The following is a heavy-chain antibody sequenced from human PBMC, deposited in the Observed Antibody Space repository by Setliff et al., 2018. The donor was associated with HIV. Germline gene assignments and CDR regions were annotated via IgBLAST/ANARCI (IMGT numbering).Heavy chain of an antibody. CDR3: VKEYHTEVTDTRVANYFDY. D-gene: IGHD4-4*01. J-gene: IGHJ4*02. V-gene: IGHV1-46*01. CDR2: INPSDGTT. CDR1: GGTFSSYA. Sequence: GASVKVSCKAYGGTFSSYAITWVRQAPGQGLEYMGIINPSDGTTDYTQKFQDRVTMTSDTSTSTVYMELRSLRSEDTAIYYCVKEYHTEVTDTRVANYFDYWGQGTLVTVSS.